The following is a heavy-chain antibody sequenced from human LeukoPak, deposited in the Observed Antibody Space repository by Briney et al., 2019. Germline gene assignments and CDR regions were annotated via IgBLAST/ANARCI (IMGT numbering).Heavy chain of an antibody. CDR3: ARVYYYGSGSYFNYYYYGMDV. J-gene: IGHJ6*02. CDR1: GGSLSSGNYY. D-gene: IGHD3-10*01. CDR2: IYYSGST. Sequence: PSETLSLTCTVSGGSLSSGNYYWGWIRQPPGKGLEWIGYIYYSGSTNYNPSLKSRVTISVDTSKNQFSLKLSSVTAADTAVYYCARVYYYGSGSYFNYYYYGMDVWGQGTTVTVSS. V-gene: IGHV4-61*01.